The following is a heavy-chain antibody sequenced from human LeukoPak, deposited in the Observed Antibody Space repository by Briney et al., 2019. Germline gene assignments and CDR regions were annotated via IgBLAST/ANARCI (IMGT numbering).Heavy chain of an antibody. D-gene: IGHD4-17*01. J-gene: IGHJ4*02. CDR1: GCTFSSHW. CDR3: ASGSGDYGDPFDY. CDR2: INGDGSET. Sequence: PGGSLRLSCSASGCTFSSHWMHWVRQAPGKGLVWVARINGDGSETNYAGSVRGRFTISRDNAKSTLYLQMNSLRAEDTAVYYCASGSGDYGDPFDYWGQGTLVTVSS. V-gene: IGHV3-74*01.